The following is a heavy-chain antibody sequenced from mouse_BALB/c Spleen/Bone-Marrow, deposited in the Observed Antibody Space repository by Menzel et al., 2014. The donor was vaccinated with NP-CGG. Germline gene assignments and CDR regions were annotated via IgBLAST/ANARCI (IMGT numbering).Heavy chain of an antibody. J-gene: IGHJ2*01. CDR1: GYTFTSYW. CDR3: ARWLLYY. V-gene: IGHV1S81*02. D-gene: IGHD2-12*01. Sequence: QVQLQQSGVELVKPGASVKLSCKASGYTFTSYWMHWVKQRPGQGLEWIGEINPSNGRTNYNEKFKTKATLTVDKSSSTAYMQLSSLTSEDSAVYYCARWLLYYWGQGTTLTVSS. CDR2: INPSNGRT.